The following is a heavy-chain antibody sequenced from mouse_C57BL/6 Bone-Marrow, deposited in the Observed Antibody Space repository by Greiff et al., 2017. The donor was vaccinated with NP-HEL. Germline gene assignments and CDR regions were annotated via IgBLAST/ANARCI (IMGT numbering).Heavy chain of an antibody. CDR1: GFSFNTYA. Sequence: EVKLMESGGGLVQPKGSLKLSCAASGFSFNTYAMNWVRQAPGKGLEWVARIRSKSNNYATYYADSVKNRFTISRDDSESMLYLQMNNLKTEDTAMYYGVRHGAQARCYAMDYWGQGTSVTVSS. J-gene: IGHJ4*01. D-gene: IGHD3-2*02. CDR2: IRSKSNNYAT. CDR3: VRHGAQARCYAMDY. V-gene: IGHV10-1*01.